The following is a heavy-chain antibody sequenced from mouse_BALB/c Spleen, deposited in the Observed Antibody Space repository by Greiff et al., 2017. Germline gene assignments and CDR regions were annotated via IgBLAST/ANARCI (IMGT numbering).Heavy chain of an antibody. D-gene: IGHD2-10*02. CDR2: ISYSGST. CDR3: ARGLVWYYYAMDY. Sequence: VQLKESGPGLVKPSQSLSLTCTVTGYSITSDYAWNWIRQFPGNKLEWMGYISYSGSTSYNPSLKSRISITRDTSKNQFFLQLNSVTTEDTATYYCARGLVWYYYAMDYWGQGTSVTVSS. V-gene: IGHV3-2*02. J-gene: IGHJ4*01. CDR1: GYSITSDYA.